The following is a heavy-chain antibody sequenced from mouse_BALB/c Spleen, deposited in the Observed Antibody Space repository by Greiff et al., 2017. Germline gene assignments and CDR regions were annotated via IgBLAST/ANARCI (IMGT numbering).Heavy chain of an antibody. CDR3: ARWGYGSSSYYLDY. D-gene: IGHD1-1*01. CDR1: GFTFSSFG. Sequence: EVQGVESGGGLVQPGGSRKLSCAASGFTFSSFGMHWVRQAPEKGLEWVAYISSGSSTIYYADTVKGRFTISRDNPKNTLFLQMTSLRSEDTAMFYCARWGYGSSSYYLDYGGKGTTLTVSS. CDR2: ISSGSSTI. J-gene: IGHJ2*01. V-gene: IGHV5-17*02.